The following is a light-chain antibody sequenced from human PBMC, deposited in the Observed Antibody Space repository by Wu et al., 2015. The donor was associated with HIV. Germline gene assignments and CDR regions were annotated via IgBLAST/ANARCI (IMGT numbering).Light chain of an antibody. Sequence: DIQMTQSPSSLSASVGDKVTITCRASQGISTFLAWYQQKPGKVPKLLISSASTLHSGVPSRFSGSGSGTNFTLTISSLQPEDVATYYCQKYNTAPWTFGQGPR. V-gene: IGKV1-27*01. CDR3: QKYNTAPWT. CDR2: SAS. CDR1: QGISTF. J-gene: IGKJ1*01.